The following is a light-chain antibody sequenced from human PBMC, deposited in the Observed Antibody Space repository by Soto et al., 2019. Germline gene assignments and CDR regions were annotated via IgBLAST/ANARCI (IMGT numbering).Light chain of an antibody. CDR3: QNWGTGILV. J-gene: IGLJ2*01. V-gene: IGLV4-69*01. CDR1: SGHSSYA. Sequence: QSVLTQSPSASASLGASVKLTCTLSSGHSSYAIACHQQQPEKGPRYLMKLNSDGSHSKGDGIPDRFSGSSSGAERYLTISRLQSEDEADSCCQNWGTGILVFGGGTKLTVL. CDR2: LNSDGSH.